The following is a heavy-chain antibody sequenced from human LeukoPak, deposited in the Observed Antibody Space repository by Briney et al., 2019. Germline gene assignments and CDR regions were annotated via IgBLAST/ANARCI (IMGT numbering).Heavy chain of an antibody. V-gene: IGHV4-28*05. J-gene: IGHJ5*02. CDR2: IYYDGSI. CDR3: ARKPDSRNWFDP. D-gene: IGHD6-13*01. Sequence: SETLSLTCAVSGYSIRSSNWWGWIRQPPGKGLEWIGYIYYDGSIYYNPSLRSRVTMSVDTSKNQFSLRLNSVTAVDTAVYYCARKPDSRNWFDPWGQGTLVTVSS. CDR1: GYSIRSSNW.